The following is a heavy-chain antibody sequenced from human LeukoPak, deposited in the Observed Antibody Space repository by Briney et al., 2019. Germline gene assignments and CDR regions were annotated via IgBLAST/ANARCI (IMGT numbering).Heavy chain of an antibody. V-gene: IGHV3-23*01. CDR3: ANDLTGGSYYFAMDV. CDR2: ISGRGDST. Sequence: GGSLRLSCAASGFIFSIYALTWVRQAPGKGLEWVSAISGRGDSTYYADSVKGRFTISRDNSKNTLYLQMNNLRAEDTAVYYCANDLTGGSYYFAMDVWGPGTTVTVSS. D-gene: IGHD7-27*01. CDR1: GFIFSIYA. J-gene: IGHJ6*02.